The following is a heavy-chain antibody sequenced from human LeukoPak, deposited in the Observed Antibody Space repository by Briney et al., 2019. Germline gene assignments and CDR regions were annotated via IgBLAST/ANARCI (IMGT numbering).Heavy chain of an antibody. D-gene: IGHD2-2*01. V-gene: IGHV4-61*02. Sequence: PSETLSLTCTVSGGSISSGSYYWSWIRQPAGKGLERIGRIYTSGSTNYNPSLKSRVTISVDTSKNQFSLKLSSVTAADTAVYYCARDEYCSSTSCSPSYMDVWGKGTTVTVSS. CDR1: GGSISSGSYY. CDR2: IYTSGST. CDR3: ARDEYCSSTSCSPSYMDV. J-gene: IGHJ6*03.